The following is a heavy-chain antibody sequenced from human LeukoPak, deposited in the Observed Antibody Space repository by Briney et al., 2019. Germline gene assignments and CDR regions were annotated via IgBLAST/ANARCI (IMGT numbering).Heavy chain of an antibody. D-gene: IGHD4-11*01. J-gene: IGHJ4*02. CDR3: ASGTVTRENYFDY. CDR1: GFTFSNYG. V-gene: IGHV3-30*02. CDR2: IRYDESNK. Sequence: GGSLRLSCAASGFTFSNYGIHWVRQAPGKGLQWVTFIRYDESNKYYADSVKGRFTISRDNSKNTLYLQMNSLRAEDTAVYYCASGTVTRENYFDYWGQGTLVTVSS.